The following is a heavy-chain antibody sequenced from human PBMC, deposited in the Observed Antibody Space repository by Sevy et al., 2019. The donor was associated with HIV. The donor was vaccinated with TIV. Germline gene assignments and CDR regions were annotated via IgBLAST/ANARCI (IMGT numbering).Heavy chain of an antibody. CDR2: ISYDGSNK. J-gene: IGHJ4*02. V-gene: IGHV3-30-3*01. D-gene: IGHD3-22*01. CDR1: GFTFSSYA. Sequence: GGSLRLSCAASGFTFSSYAMHWVRQAPGKVLEWVAVISYDGSNKYYADSVKGRFTISRDNSKNTLYLQMISLRAEDTAVYYCAREEYDSSGYDFDYWGQGTLVTVSS. CDR3: AREEYDSSGYDFDY.